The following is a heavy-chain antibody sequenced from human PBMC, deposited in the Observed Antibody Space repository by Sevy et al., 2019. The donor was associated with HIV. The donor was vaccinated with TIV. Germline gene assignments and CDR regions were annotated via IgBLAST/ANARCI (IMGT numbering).Heavy chain of an antibody. CDR3: ARDREDIVVVPAAPYYYYYYMDV. CDR2: IYYSGST. D-gene: IGHD2-2*01. V-gene: IGHV4-61*01. J-gene: IGHJ6*03. Sequence: SETLSLTCTVSGGSVSSGSYYRSWIRQPPGKGLEWIGYIYYSGSTNYNPSLKSRVTISVDTSKNQFSLKLSSVTAADTAVYYCARDREDIVVVPAAPYYYYYYMDVWGKGTTVTVSS. CDR1: GGSVSSGSYY.